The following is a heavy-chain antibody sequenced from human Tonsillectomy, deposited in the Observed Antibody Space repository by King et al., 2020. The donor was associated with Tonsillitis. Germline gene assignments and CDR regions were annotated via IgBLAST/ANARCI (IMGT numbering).Heavy chain of an antibody. D-gene: IGHD1-26*01. V-gene: IGHV3-53*01. CDR3: ANRGVQGGAQDY. CDR2: MYSGVST. CDR1: GFSVSSNY. J-gene: IGHJ4*02. Sequence: VQLVESGGGLIQPGGSLRLSCAVSGFSVSSNYMTWVRQAPGQGLEWVAVMYSGVSTYHAASVKGRFTISRDTSKNTLYLQMISLRVDDTAVYYCANRGVQGGAQDYWGQGTLVIVSS.